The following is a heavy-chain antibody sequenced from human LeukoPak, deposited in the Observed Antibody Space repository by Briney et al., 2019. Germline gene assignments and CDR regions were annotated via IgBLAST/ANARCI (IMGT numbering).Heavy chain of an antibody. Sequence: GGSLRLSCAASGFAFSTYAMTWVRPAPEKGLQWVSTISTSGRATYYADSVEGRFTTSRDNSKTTLYLQINSLRADDTAVYYCAKARGSSVYEQFDYWGQGTQVTVSP. D-gene: IGHD5/OR15-5a*01. J-gene: IGHJ4*02. CDR1: GFAFSTYA. CDR3: AKARGSSVYEQFDY. CDR2: ISTSGRAT. V-gene: IGHV3-23*01.